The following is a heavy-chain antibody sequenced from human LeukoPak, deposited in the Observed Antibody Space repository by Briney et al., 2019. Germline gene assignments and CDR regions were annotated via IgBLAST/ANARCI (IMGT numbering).Heavy chain of an antibody. CDR3: ARGGSRQYNF. J-gene: IGHJ4*02. V-gene: IGHV3-7*01. D-gene: IGHD5-18*01. CDR1: GFTFSSYW. Sequence: GGSLRLSCAASGFTFSSYWMSWVRQAPGKGLEWVANIRHDGSEEYYVDSVKGRFTISRDNAKDSLYLQMNSLRVEDTAVYYCARGGSRQYNFWGQGTLVTVSS. CDR2: IRHDGSEE.